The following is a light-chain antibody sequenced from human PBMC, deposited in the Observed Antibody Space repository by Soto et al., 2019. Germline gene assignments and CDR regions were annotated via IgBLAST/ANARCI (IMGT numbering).Light chain of an antibody. CDR1: QGISSH. V-gene: IGKV1-9*01. CDR2: AAS. CDR3: QRHDNYPLS. J-gene: IGKJ4*01. Sequence: DIQLTQSPSFLSASVGDRVTITCRASQGISSHLAWYQQKPGRAPKLLIYAASTLQSGVPSRFSGGGSGTEFTLTISSLQPEDFANYCCQRHDNYPLSFGGGTKVELK.